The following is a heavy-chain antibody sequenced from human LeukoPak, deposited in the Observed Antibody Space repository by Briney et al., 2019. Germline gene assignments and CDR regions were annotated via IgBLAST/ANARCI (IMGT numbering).Heavy chain of an antibody. D-gene: IGHD7-27*01. J-gene: IGHJ4*02. V-gene: IGHV3-21*01. CDR2: ISSSSSYI. CDR3: ARDLTGDVDY. CDR1: GFTFSSYS. Sequence: GGSLRLSCAASGFTFSSYSMNWVRQAPGKGLGWVSSISSSSSYIYYADSVKGRFTISRDNAKNSLYLQMNSLRAEDTAVYYCARDLTGDVDYWGQGTLVTVSS.